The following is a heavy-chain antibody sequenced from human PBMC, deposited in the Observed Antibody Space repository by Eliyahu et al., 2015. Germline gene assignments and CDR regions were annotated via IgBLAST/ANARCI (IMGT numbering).Heavy chain of an antibody. Sequence: QVQLVQSGAEVKKPGSSVKVSCKASGGTFSSYAISWVRQAPGQGLEWMGGIIPIFGTANYAQKFQGRVTITADESTSTAYMELSSLRSEDTAVYYCARDTQYSSGWYEHDVFDIWGQGTMVTVSS. D-gene: IGHD6-19*01. CDR2: IIPIFGTA. J-gene: IGHJ3*02. V-gene: IGHV1-69*01. CDR3: ARDTQYSSGWYEHDVFDI. CDR1: GGTFSSYA.